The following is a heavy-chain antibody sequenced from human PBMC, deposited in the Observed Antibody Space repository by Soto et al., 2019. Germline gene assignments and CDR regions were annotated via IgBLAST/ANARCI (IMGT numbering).Heavy chain of an antibody. D-gene: IGHD6-13*01. CDR3: AHRPVAAAETGSNCFDP. J-gene: IGHJ5*02. V-gene: IGHV2-5*02. CDR1: GFLLSTSGVG. CDR2: IFWDDDK. Sequence: QITLRESGPTLMKPTQTLTLTCTFSGFLLSTSGVGVGWIRQPPGKALEWLALIFWDDDKRYSPSLMSRLTITKDTSKNQVVLTMTNMDPVDTATYYCAHRPVAAAETGSNCFDPWGQGTLVTVSS.